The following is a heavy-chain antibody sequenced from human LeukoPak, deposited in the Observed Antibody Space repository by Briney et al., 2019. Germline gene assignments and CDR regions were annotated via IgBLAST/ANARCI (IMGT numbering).Heavy chain of an antibody. CDR2: INPSGGST. Sequence: ASVKVSCKASGYTFTSYYMHWVRQAPGQGLEWMGIINPSGGSTSYAQKFQGRVTMTRDTSTSTVYMELSSLRSEDTAVYYCAREMNSNYAFSYYYGMDVRGQGTTVTVS. CDR3: AREMNSNYAFSYYYGMDV. J-gene: IGHJ6*02. V-gene: IGHV1-46*01. D-gene: IGHD4-11*01. CDR1: GYTFTSYY.